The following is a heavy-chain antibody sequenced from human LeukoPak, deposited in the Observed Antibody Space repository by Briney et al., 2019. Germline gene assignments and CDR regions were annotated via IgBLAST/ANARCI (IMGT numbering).Heavy chain of an antibody. CDR2: ISGSGGNT. CDR3: AKYGDILTGYPCYFDY. V-gene: IGHV3-23*01. D-gene: IGHD3-9*01. CDR1: GFTFSSYG. Sequence: GGSLRLSCAASGFTFSSYGMSWVRQAPGKGLEWVSVISGSGGNTDYADSVKGRFTISRDNSKNTLYLQMNSLRAEDTAVYYCAKYGDILTGYPCYFDYWGQGTLVTVSS. J-gene: IGHJ4*02.